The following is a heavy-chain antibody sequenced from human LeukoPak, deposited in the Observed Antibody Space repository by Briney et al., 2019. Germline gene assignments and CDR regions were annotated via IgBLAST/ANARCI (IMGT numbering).Heavy chain of an antibody. CDR2: INPNSGGT. J-gene: IGHJ5*02. CDR3: ARGYFGDYVLDT. V-gene: IGHV1-2*02. Sequence: ASVKVSCKAYGYRFRDHYIHWVRQAPGQGLEYLGWINPNSGGTNYAQKFQGRVTLTRDTSIDTAYIHLHSLTSDDTAVYFCARGYFGDYVLDTWGQGTLVTVSS. D-gene: IGHD4-17*01. CDR1: GYRFRDHY.